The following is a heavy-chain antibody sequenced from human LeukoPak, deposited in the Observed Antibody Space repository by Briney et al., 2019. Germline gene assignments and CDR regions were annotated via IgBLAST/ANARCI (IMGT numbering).Heavy chain of an antibody. V-gene: IGHV1-69*04. D-gene: IGHD3-16*02. CDR1: GGTFSSYG. CDR3: ARVAYDYVWGSYRDNWFDP. Sequence: SVKVSCKASGGTFSSYGISWVRQAPGQGLEWMGRIIPILGIANYAQKFQGRVTITADKSTSTAYMELSSLGSEDTAVYYCARVAYDYVWGSYRDNWFDPWGQGTLVTVSS. CDR2: IIPILGIA. J-gene: IGHJ5*02.